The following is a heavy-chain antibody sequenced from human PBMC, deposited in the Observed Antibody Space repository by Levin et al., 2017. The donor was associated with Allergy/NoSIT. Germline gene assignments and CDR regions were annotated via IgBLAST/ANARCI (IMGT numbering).Heavy chain of an antibody. CDR1: GGSISSSRYY. CDR3: ARHALVVVVAATGGWFDP. Sequence: SCTVSGGSISSSRYYWGWIRQPPGKGLEWIGSIYYSGSTYYNPSLKSRVTISVDTSKNQFSLKLSSVTAADTAVYYCARHALVVVVAATGGWFDPWGQGTLVTVSS. CDR2: IYYSGST. J-gene: IGHJ5*02. D-gene: IGHD2-15*01. V-gene: IGHV4-39*01.